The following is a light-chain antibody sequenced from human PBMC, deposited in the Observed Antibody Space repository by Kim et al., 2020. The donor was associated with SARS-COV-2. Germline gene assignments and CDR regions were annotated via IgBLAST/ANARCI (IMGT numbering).Light chain of an antibody. Sequence: DIQMTQSPSTLSASVGDRVTITCRASQSISSWLAWYQQKPGKAPKLLIYQASSLKSGVPSRFSGSGSGTEFTLTISSLQPDDFATYYCQQYNSYSGLTFGGGTKVDIK. CDR3: QQYNSYSGLT. J-gene: IGKJ4*01. CDR2: QAS. V-gene: IGKV1-5*03. CDR1: QSISSW.